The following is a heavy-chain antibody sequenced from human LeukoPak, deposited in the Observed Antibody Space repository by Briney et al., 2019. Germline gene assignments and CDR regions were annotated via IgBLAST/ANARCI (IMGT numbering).Heavy chain of an antibody. Sequence: SETLSLTCAVYGGSFSGYYWSWIRQPPGKGLEWIGEINHSGSTNYNPSLKSRVTISVDTSKNQFSLKLSSVTAADTAVYYCARGLFGGVIDTFDYWGQGTLVTVSS. J-gene: IGHJ4*02. D-gene: IGHD3-16*02. CDR1: GGSFSGYY. CDR2: INHSGST. V-gene: IGHV4-34*01. CDR3: ARGLFGGVIDTFDY.